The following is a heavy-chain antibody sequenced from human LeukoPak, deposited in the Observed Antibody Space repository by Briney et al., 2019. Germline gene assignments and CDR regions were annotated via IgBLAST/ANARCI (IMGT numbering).Heavy chain of an antibody. J-gene: IGHJ6*02. D-gene: IGHD3-22*01. Sequence: PGGSLRLSCAASGFTFSSYSMNWVRQAPGKGLEWVSAISGSGGSTYYADSVKGRFTISRDNSKNTLYLQMNSLRAEDTAVYYCARSCLYDSSGYYYYYYGMDVWGQGTTVTVSS. CDR1: GFTFSSYS. CDR3: ARSCLYDSSGYYYYYYGMDV. V-gene: IGHV3-23*01. CDR2: ISGSGGST.